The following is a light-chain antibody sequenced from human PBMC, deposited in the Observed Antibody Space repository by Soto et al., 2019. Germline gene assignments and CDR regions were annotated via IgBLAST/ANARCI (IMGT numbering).Light chain of an antibody. J-gene: IGLJ1*01. V-gene: IGLV1-51*01. Sequence: QSLLTQPPSVSAAPAQKVTISCSGSSSNIWGNSVSWYQQLPVTATKLLIYDDNKRPSGIPDRFSGSKSGTSATLGITGFQTGDEADYYCGSWDSSXSAYGFGTGTK. CDR2: DDN. CDR1: SSNIWGNS. CDR3: GSWDSSXSAYG.